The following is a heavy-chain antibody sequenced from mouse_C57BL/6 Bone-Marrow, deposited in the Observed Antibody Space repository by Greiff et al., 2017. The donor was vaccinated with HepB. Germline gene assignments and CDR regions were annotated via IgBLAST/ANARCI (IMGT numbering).Heavy chain of an antibody. CDR1: GFSLTSYG. V-gene: IGHV2-6-1*01. D-gene: IGHD1-1*01. Sequence: VQLVESGPGLVAPSQSLSITCTVSGFSLTSYGVHWVRQPPGKGLEWLVVIWSDGSTTYNSALKSRLSISKDNSKIQVCLKMNSLQTDDTAMYYCARHALKYYGSSYPFDYWGQGTTLTVSS. CDR2: IWSDGST. CDR3: ARHALKYYGSSYPFDY. J-gene: IGHJ2*01.